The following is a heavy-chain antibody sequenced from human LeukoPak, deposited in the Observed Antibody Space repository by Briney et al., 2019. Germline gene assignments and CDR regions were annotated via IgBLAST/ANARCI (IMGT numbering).Heavy chain of an antibody. CDR2: ISSSSSYI. D-gene: IGHD2-2*01. Sequence: GGSLRLSCAASGFTFSSYSMNWVRQAPGKGLEWVSSISSSSSYIYYADSVKGRFTISRDNAKNSLYLQMNSLRAEDTAVYYCARDFAPAPYYYYYYMDVWGKGTTVTVSS. CDR3: ARDFAPAPYYYYYYMDV. V-gene: IGHV3-21*01. CDR1: GFTFSSYS. J-gene: IGHJ6*03.